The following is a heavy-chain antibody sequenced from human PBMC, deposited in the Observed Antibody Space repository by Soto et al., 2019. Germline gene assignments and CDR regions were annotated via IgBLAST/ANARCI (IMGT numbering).Heavy chain of an antibody. V-gene: IGHV3-7*01. CDR2: IKQDGSEK. CDR1: GFTFSSYW. D-gene: IGHD2-15*01. Sequence: GGSLRLSCAASGFTFSSYWMTWVRQAPGKGLEWAANIKQDGSEKDYVDSVKGRFTISRDNAKNSLYLQMNSLRAEDTAVYYCARALYCSAGSCPRDSWGQGTLVTVSS. CDR3: ARALYCSAGSCPRDS. J-gene: IGHJ4*02.